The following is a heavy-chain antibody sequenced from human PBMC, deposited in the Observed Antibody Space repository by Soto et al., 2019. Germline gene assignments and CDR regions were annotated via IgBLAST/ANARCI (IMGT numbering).Heavy chain of an antibody. J-gene: IGHJ4*02. V-gene: IGHV1-18*04. CDR3: ALRRSGYYYYFDY. CDR2: ISAYNGNT. D-gene: IGHD3-22*01. Sequence: ASVKVSCKASGYTFTSYSISWVLQAPGQGLEWMGWISAYNGNTNYAQKLQGRVTMTTDTSTSTAYMELRSLRSDDTAVYYCALRRSGYYYYFDYWGQGTLVTVSS. CDR1: GYTFTSYS.